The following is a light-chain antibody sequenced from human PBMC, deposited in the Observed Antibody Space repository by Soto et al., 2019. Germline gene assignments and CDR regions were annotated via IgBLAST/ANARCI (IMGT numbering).Light chain of an antibody. V-gene: IGKV3-20*01. CDR1: QTISSNN. CDR3: QQYGSWT. J-gene: IGKJ1*01. CDR2: GTS. Sequence: EIVLTQSPGTLSVSPGERATLSCRASQTISSNNLAWYQQKPGQAPSLLIYGTSRRATGIPDRFSGSGSGTYFPLTISNLELEVSAIYYRQQYGSWTFGQGTKVEIK.